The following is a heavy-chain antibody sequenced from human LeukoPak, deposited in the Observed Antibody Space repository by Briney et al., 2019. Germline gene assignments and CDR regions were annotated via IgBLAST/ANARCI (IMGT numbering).Heavy chain of an antibody. J-gene: IGHJ4*02. CDR1: GFTFSSYG. V-gene: IGHV3-30*03. CDR3: ATSRDFYDSGGYYPYYFDC. Sequence: GGSLRLSCAASGFTFSSYGMHWVRGAPGKGLEWVAVIPNDRGNNYYAESAKGRFTIPGDNSKNTLYLHMNSLRTEDTAVYYCATSRDFYDSGGYYPYYFDCWGQGTLVTVSS. CDR2: IPNDRGNN. D-gene: IGHD3-22*01.